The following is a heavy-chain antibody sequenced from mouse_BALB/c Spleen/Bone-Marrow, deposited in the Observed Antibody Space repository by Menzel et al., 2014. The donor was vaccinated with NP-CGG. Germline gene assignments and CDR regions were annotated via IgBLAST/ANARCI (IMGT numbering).Heavy chain of an antibody. J-gene: IGHJ3*01. D-gene: IGHD1-1*01. Sequence: VQLQQSGAELVKPGASVKLSCTASGFNIKDTHMHWVKQRPEQGLEWIGRIDPANGNTKYDPKFQGKATITADTSSNTAYLQLSSLTSEDTAVYYCAPYYYGSSLFAYWGQGTLVTVSA. CDR2: IDPANGNT. V-gene: IGHV14-3*02. CDR1: GFNIKDTH. CDR3: APYYYGSSLFAY.